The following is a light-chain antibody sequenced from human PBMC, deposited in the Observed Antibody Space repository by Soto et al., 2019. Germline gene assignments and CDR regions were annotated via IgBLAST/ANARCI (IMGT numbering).Light chain of an antibody. CDR2: DVS. J-gene: IGKJ1*01. Sequence: IQMTQSPTTLSASVGYRFTITCRASQIVSNVLAWFQQKPGKGPELLIYDVSNLQSGVPSRFSGSGSGTYFTLTISSLQPEDFATYYCLQDYNYPRTFGQGTTGDIK. CDR1: QIVSNV. V-gene: IGKV1-6*01. CDR3: LQDYNYPRT.